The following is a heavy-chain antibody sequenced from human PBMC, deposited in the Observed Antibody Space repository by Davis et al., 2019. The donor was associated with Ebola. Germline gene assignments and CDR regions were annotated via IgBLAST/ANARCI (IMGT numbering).Heavy chain of an antibody. V-gene: IGHV3-74*01. CDR3: ARVKGSFWSGYSAMNV. Sequence: GESLKISCTASGFSISTYWMHWVRQAPGKGLVWVSRIIGDGSGTYYSDSVKGRFTISRDNAKNTLYLQMNSLRVEDTAVYYCARVKGSFWSGYSAMNVWGLGTTVTVSS. D-gene: IGHD3-3*01. CDR2: IIGDGSGT. J-gene: IGHJ6*02. CDR1: GFSISTYW.